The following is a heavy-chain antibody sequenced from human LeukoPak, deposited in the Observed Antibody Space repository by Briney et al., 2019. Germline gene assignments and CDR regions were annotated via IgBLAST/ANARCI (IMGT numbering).Heavy chain of an antibody. CDR1: GFSFSDYG. V-gene: IGHV3-23*01. D-gene: IGHD3-9*01. CDR2: VRGSGGST. J-gene: IGHJ4*02. Sequence: GGSLRLSCAASGFSFSDYGMSWVRQAPGKGLEWVSSVRGSGGSTYYADSVKGRFTISRDNSKNTLYLQMNSLRAEDTALYFCAKGHVDGSGYYYFDYWGQGTLVTVSS. CDR3: AKGHVDGSGYYYFDY.